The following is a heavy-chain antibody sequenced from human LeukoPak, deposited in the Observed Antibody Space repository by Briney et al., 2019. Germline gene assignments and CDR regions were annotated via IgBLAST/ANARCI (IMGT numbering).Heavy chain of an antibody. CDR2: ITDVGDI. J-gene: IGHJ4*02. V-gene: IGHV3-23*01. CDR1: GFTFSSYA. Sequence: GGSLRLSCAASGFTFSSYAMSWVRQAPGKGLEWVSTITDVGDIFYTYSVRGRFTISRDDSKNTVYMQMDGLRAEDTAVYYCTRDRGGSPTDVFDYWGQGTLVTVSS. D-gene: IGHD2-15*01. CDR3: TRDRGGSPTDVFDY.